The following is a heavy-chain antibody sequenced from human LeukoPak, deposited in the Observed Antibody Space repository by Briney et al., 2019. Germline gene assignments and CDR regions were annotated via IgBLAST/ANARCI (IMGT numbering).Heavy chain of an antibody. V-gene: IGHV3-23*01. CDR2: ISDRGGST. CDR3: ARIGLTTSNFDH. D-gene: IGHD4-11*01. Sequence: GGPLRLSCAVSGITLSNYGMSWVRQAPGKGLEWVAGISDRGGSTNYADSVKGRFTMSRDNSKSTLYLQMSYLRAEDTAVYFCARIGLTTSNFDHWGPGTLVTVSS. CDR1: GITLSNYG. J-gene: IGHJ4*02.